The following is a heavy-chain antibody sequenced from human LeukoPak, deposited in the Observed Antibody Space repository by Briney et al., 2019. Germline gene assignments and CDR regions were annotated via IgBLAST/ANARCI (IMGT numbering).Heavy chain of an antibody. CDR1: GYSFTSYW. Sequence: GESLKISCKGSGYSFTSYWITWVRQMPGKGLEWMGMIDPSDPSTNYIPSFQGHATISADRSISTAYLQWSSLKASDTAMYFCARRYYDILTGLTHNDAFDIWGHGTMVTVSS. CDR3: ARRYYDILTGLTHNDAFDI. D-gene: IGHD3-9*01. CDR2: IDPSDPST. J-gene: IGHJ3*02. V-gene: IGHV5-10-1*01.